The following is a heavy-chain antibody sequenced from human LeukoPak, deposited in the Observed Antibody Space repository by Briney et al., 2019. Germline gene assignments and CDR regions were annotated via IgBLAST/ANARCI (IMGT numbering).Heavy chain of an antibody. CDR2: MSSSSSYI. V-gene: IGHV3-21*04. J-gene: IGHJ6*03. CDR1: GFTFSSYS. Sequence: GGSLRLSCAASGFTFSSYSMNWVRQAPGKGLEWVSSMSSSSSYIYYADSVKGRFTISRDNAKNSLFLQMNSLRAEDTALYYCAKAANDILTGYRAVYYYMDVWGKGTTVTISS. D-gene: IGHD3-9*01. CDR3: AKAANDILTGYRAVYYYMDV.